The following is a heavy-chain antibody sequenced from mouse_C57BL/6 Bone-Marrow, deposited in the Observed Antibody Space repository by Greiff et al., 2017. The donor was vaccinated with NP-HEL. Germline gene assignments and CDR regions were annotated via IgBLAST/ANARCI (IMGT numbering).Heavy chain of an antibody. J-gene: IGHJ1*03. Sequence: VQLQQSGPVLVKPGASVKMSCKASGYTFTDYYMNWVKQSHGKSLEWIGVINPYNGGTSYNQKFKGKATLTVDKSSSTAYMELNSLTSEDSAVYYCARHSLYWYSDVWGTGTTVTVSS. V-gene: IGHV1-19*01. CDR2: INPYNGGT. CDR3: ARHSLYWYSDV. D-gene: IGHD6-1*01. CDR1: GYTFTDYY.